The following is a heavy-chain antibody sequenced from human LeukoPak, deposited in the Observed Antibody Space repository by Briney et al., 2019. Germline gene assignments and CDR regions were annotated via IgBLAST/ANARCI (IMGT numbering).Heavy chain of an antibody. Sequence: PGGSLRLSCAASGFTFDDYGMSWARQAPGKGLEWVSGINWDGGSTVYADSVKGRFTISRDNAKNFLYLQMNSPRAEDTALYYCARTVSSAGWSDDAFDIWGQGTMVTVSS. CDR1: GFTFDDYG. CDR3: ARTVSSAGWSDDAFDI. D-gene: IGHD6-19*01. J-gene: IGHJ3*02. CDR2: INWDGGST. V-gene: IGHV3-20*04.